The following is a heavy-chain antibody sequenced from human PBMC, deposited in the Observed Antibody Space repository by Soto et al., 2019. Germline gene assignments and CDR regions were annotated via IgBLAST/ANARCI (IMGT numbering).Heavy chain of an antibody. CDR3: EREDSIIIPAVSDF. CDR1: GFYVNNYG. Sequence: GGSLRLSYAVSGFYVNNYGITWVRQPAGKGLEWVWSVRKSDYTYYSDAGKGRFTISRDNAKKSVSLQMNSLRAEDTAVYYCEREDSIIIPAVSDFWGQGTLVTVSS. J-gene: IGHJ4*02. D-gene: IGHD2-2*01. V-gene: IGHV3-21*01. CDR2: VRKSDYT.